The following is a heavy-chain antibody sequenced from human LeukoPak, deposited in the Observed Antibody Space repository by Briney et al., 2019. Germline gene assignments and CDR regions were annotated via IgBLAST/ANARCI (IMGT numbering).Heavy chain of an antibody. Sequence: ASVKLSCKASGYTFTSYYMHWVRQAPGQGLEWMGIINPSGGSTSYAQKFQGRVTMTRDTSTSTVYMELSSLRSEDTAVYYCAGGHCSSTSCYTAGYYYYYMDDWGKGTTVTVSS. CDR1: GYTFTSYY. J-gene: IGHJ6*03. CDR2: INPSGGST. CDR3: AGGHCSSTSCYTAGYYYYYMDD. D-gene: IGHD2-2*02. V-gene: IGHV1-46*01.